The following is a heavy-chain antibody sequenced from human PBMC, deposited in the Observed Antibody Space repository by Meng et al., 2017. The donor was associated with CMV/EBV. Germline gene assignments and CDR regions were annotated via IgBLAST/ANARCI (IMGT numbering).Heavy chain of an antibody. Sequence: SLKISCAASGFTFDDYAMHWVRQAPGKGLEWVSGINWNSGDIGYADSVKGRFTISRDNAKNSLYLQMYSLRDEDTALYYCAKDIRGYWYSLEYWGQGTLVTVSS. D-gene: IGHD2-2*03. CDR3: AKDIRGYWYSLEY. CDR1: GFTFDDYA. V-gene: IGHV3-9*01. J-gene: IGHJ4*02. CDR2: INWNSGDI.